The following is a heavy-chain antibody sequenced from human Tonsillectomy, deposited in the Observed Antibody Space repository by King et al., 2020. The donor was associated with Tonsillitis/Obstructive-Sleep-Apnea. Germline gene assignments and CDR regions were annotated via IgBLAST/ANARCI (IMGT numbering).Heavy chain of an antibody. CDR1: GFTFSSYG. V-gene: IGHV3-30*18. CDR3: AKGSKYQLLYGFDY. CDR2: ISYDGSNK. J-gene: IGHJ4*02. Sequence: VQLVESGGGVVQPGRSLRLSCAASGFTFSSYGMHWVRQAPGKGLGWVAVISYDGSNKYYADSVKGRFTISRDNSKNTLYLQMNSLRAEDTAVYYCAKGSKYQLLYGFDYWGQGTLVTVSS. D-gene: IGHD2-2*02.